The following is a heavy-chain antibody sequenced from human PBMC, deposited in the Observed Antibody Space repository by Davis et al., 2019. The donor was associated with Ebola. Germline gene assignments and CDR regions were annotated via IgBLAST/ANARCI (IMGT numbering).Heavy chain of an antibody. D-gene: IGHD6-13*01. J-gene: IGHJ6*04. V-gene: IGHV1-18*01. CDR3: ARAHHLIAAAGGDYYYGMDV. CDR1: RYTFTGYD. CDR2: ISAYNGNT. Sequence: AASVKVSCKASRYTFTGYDINWVRQATGQGLEWMGWISAYNGNTNYAQKLQGRVTMTTDTSTSTAYMELRSLRSDDTAVYYCARAHHLIAAAGGDYYYGMDVWGKGTTVTVSS.